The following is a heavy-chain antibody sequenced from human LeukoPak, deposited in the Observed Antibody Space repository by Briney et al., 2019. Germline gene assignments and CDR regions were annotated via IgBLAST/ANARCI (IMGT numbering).Heavy chain of an antibody. CDR3: ARHPERYSYFDY. CDR2: IYYTGSA. Sequence: SETLSLTCTVSGGSISSSSYYWGWIRQPPGKGLEWIGSIYYTGSAYYNPSLKSRVTMSVDTSKNQFSLRLSSVPAADTAVYSCARHPERYSYFDYWGQGTLVTVSS. D-gene: IGHD5-18*01. CDR1: GGSISSSSYY. J-gene: IGHJ4*02. V-gene: IGHV4-39*01.